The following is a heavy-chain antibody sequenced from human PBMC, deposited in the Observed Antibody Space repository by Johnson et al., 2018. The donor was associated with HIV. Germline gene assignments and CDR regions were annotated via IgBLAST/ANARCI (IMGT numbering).Heavy chain of an antibody. J-gene: IGHJ3*02. D-gene: IGHD5-18*01. Sequence: QAQLVESGRGVVQPGGSLRLSCAASGFTFSNYGMHWVRQAPGKGLEWVAFIRYDGSHKYYVDSVKGRFTISRDNSKNTLYLQMNSLRAEDTAVYYCAKDLRGYSYGLGAFDIWGQGTMVTVSS. CDR2: IRYDGSHK. CDR3: AKDLRGYSYGLGAFDI. CDR1: GFTFSNYG. V-gene: IGHV3-30*02.